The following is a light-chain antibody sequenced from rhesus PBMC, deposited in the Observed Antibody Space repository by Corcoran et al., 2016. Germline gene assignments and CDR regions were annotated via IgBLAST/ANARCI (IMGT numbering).Light chain of an antibody. CDR3: QQSSNLVT. CDR1: QSVGSY. Sequence: ETVVTQSPATLSLSPGERATLSCKASQSVGSYLAWYQQKPGQSPRLLISGASNRATGIPDRFSGSGSGTDFTLTISRLEPEDIGVYYCQQSSNLVTFGPGTKLDIK. CDR2: GAS. V-gene: IGKV3-24*04. J-gene: IGKJ3*01.